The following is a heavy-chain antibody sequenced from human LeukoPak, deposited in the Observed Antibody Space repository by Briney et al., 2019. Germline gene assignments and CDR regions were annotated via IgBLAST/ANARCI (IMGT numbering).Heavy chain of an antibody. D-gene: IGHD5-18*01. Sequence: GESLKISCKGSGYSFTSYWIGWVRQMPGKGLEWMGIIYPGDSDTRYSPSFQGQVTISAEKSISTAYLQWSSLKASDTAMYYCSRRRGTATVAFDYWGQGTLVTVSS. CDR2: IYPGDSDT. CDR1: GYSFTSYW. CDR3: SRRRGTATVAFDY. J-gene: IGHJ4*02. V-gene: IGHV5-51*01.